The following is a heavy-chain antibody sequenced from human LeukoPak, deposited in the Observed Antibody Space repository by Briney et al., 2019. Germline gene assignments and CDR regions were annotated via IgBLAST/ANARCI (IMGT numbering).Heavy chain of an antibody. J-gene: IGHJ3*02. CDR3: ARDRDYYDSNSFSPDAFDI. CDR1: GFSFRAYT. D-gene: IGHD3-22*01. V-gene: IGHV3-21*06. CDR2: VNPSHAYQ. Sequence: GGSLRLSCAASGFSFRAYTINWVRQAPGKGLEWVPSVNPSHAYQFYADSVKGRFTISRDNVKNSLFLQMDRLRAEDTAVYYCARDRDYYDSNSFSPDAFDIWGQGTMVTVSS.